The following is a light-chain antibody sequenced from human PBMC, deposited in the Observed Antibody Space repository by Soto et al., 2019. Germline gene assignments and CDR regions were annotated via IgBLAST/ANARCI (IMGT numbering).Light chain of an antibody. J-gene: IGKJ1*01. CDR1: QSIADW. Sequence: DIQMTQSPSTLSASVGDRVTITCRASQSIADWLAWYQQRPGKAPKLLIYRASYLESGVPSRFSGGGSGTDFTLTISSLQPDDFATYYCQQYNDVTWTFGQGTKVEIK. CDR3: QQYNDVTWT. V-gene: IGKV1-5*03. CDR2: RAS.